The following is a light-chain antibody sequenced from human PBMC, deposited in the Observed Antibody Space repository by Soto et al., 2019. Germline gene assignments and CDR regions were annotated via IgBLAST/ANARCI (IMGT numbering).Light chain of an antibody. Sequence: EIVVTQSPGTLSVSPGERATRSCSASQSVSSSYLAWYQQKPGEAHRLLIYGASSRATGIPDRFCGSGSGTDFTLTTSRLEPEDFAVYSCQQYGSSPTTFGQGTRLEIK. CDR1: QSVSSSY. V-gene: IGKV3-20*01. J-gene: IGKJ5*01. CDR2: GAS. CDR3: QQYGSSPTT.